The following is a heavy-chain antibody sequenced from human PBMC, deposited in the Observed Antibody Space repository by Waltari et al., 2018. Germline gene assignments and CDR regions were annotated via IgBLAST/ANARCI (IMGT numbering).Heavy chain of an antibody. CDR1: GFTFTNHW. D-gene: IGHD2-21*02. V-gene: IGHV3-7*04. CDR2: IKQDGSEK. J-gene: IGHJ4*02. CDR3: ARGVTTVEY. Sequence: EVQLVESGGGLVQPGGSLRLSCSGSGFTFTNHWMSWVRQAPGKGPEWVASIKQDGSEKYYVDSMKGRFTISRDNAKNSLSLQMGSLRAEDTAVYFCARGVTTVEYWGQGTLVTVSS.